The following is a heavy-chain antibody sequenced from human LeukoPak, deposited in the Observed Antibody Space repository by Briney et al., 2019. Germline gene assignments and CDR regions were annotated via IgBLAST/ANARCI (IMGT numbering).Heavy chain of an antibody. V-gene: IGHV1-18*01. J-gene: IGHJ4*02. D-gene: IGHD2-2*01. CDR1: VYTFINFG. CDR2: ISVNNDNS. Sequence: ASVNVSFTASVYTFINFGISWVGQAPGQGREWMGWISVNNDNSNYVQKFQGRFTVTTDSSTNTAYMELRNLRSDDTAVYYCARDGTSTDDYWGQGTLVTVSS. CDR3: ARDGTSTDDY.